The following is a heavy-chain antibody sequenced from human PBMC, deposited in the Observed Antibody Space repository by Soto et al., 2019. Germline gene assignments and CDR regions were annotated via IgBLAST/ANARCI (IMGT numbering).Heavy chain of an antibody. CDR2: IYYSGST. D-gene: IGHD4-17*01. J-gene: IGHJ4*02. V-gene: IGHV4-59*08. Sequence: XXTLSLSCTVSGGSISSYYWIWIRQPPGKGLEWIGYIYYSGSTNYNPSLKSRVTISVDTSKNQFSLKLSYVTAADTAVYYCARHTYGDYVDYWGQGTLVTVSS. CDR1: GGSISSYY. CDR3: ARHTYGDYVDY.